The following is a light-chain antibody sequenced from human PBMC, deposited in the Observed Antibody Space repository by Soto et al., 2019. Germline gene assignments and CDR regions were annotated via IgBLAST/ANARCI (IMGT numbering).Light chain of an antibody. CDR2: GAS. Sequence: EIVLTQSPGTLSLSPGERGTISCRASQSLSSINLAWFQQKPGQAPRLLIYGASSRATCIPDSFSGSGSGTDFTLTISRLEPEDFAVYYCQQHGTAPITFGQGTRLEIK. J-gene: IGKJ5*01. CDR3: QQHGTAPIT. V-gene: IGKV3-20*01. CDR1: QSLSSIN.